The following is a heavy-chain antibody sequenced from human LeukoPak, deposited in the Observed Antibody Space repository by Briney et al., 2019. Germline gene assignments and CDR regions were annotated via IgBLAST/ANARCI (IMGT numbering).Heavy chain of an antibody. CDR2: IYTSGST. J-gene: IGHJ4*02. D-gene: IGHD6-6*01. CDR3: ARSSVVAARLFDY. Sequence: SETLSLTCTVSGGSISSGSYYWSWIRQPAGKGLEWIGRIYTSGSTNYNPSLKSRVTISVDTSKNQFSLKLSSVTAADTAVYYCARSSVVAARLFDYWGQGTLVTVSS. CDR1: GGSISSGSYY. V-gene: IGHV4-61*02.